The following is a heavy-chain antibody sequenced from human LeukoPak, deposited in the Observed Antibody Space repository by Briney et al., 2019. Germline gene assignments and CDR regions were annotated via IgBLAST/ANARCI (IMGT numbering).Heavy chain of an antibody. CDR3: AREQDTAMGGPAFDI. CDR2: IYYSGST. J-gene: IGHJ3*02. Sequence: SETLSLTCTVSGGSISSSSYYWGWIRQPPGKGLEWLGSIYYSGSTYYNPSLKSRVPISGDTSKNQFSLKLSSVTAADTGVYYCAREQDTAMGGPAFDIWGQGTMVTVSS. D-gene: IGHD5-18*01. CDR1: GGSISSSSYY. V-gene: IGHV4-39*07.